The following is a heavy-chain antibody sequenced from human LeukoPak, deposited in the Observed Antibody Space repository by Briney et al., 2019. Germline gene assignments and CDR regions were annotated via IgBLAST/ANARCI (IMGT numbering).Heavy chain of an antibody. CDR1: GFTVSSNY. Sequence: GGSLRLSCAASGFTVSSNYMSWVRQAPGKGLEWVSVIYSGGSTYYADSVKGRFTISRDNSKNTLYLQMNSLRAEDTAVYYCARAGDPYYYDSSGYSLYYGMDVWGQGTTVTVSS. V-gene: IGHV3-53*01. CDR3: ARAGDPYYYDSSGYSLYYGMDV. J-gene: IGHJ6*02. D-gene: IGHD3-22*01. CDR2: IYSGGST.